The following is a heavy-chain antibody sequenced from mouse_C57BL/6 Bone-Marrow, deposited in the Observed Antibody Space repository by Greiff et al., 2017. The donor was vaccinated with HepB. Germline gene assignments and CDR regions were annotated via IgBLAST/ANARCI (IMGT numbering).Heavy chain of an antibody. CDR3: ARRLDSSADY. D-gene: IGHD3-2*02. CDR1: GYTFTSYW. CDR2: IDPSDSET. Sequence: VKLQQPGAELVRPGSSVKLSCKASGYTFTSYWMHWVKQRPIQGLEWIGNIDPSDSETHYNQKFKDKATLTVDKSSSTAYMQLSSLTSEDSAVYYCARRLDSSADYWGQGTTLTVSS. V-gene: IGHV1-52*01. J-gene: IGHJ2*01.